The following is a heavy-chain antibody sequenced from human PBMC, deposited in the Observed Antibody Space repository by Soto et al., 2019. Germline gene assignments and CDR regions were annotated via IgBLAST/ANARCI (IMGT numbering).Heavy chain of an antibody. V-gene: IGHV3-23*01. CDR2: IGEGSGDFT. CDR3: AKGGWGDHGS. D-gene: IGHD2-21*02. Sequence: EVHLLDSGGGLVQPGGSLRLSCVASGIAFTSSAMSWVRQPPGKGLEWVSAIGEGSGDFTSYAGSVKGRFTISRDNSKNMLELEMNRPGAQERASYFLAKGGWGDHGSWGQGTLLTVSS. CDR1: GIAFTSSA. J-gene: IGHJ5*02.